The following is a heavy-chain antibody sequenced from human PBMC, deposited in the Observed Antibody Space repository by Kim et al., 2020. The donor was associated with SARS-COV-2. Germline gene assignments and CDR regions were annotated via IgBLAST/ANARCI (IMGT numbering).Heavy chain of an antibody. V-gene: IGHV1-8*01. D-gene: IGHD2-2*01. Sequence: GYAQKFQGRVTMTRNTSISTAYMELSSLRSEDTAVYYCARGSTLNWYFDLWGRGTLVTVSS. J-gene: IGHJ2*01. CDR3: ARGSTLNWYFDL.